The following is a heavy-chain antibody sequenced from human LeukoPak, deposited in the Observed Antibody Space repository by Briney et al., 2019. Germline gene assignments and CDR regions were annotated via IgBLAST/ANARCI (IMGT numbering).Heavy chain of an antibody. CDR1: GGSFSGYY. V-gene: IGHV4-34*01. J-gene: IGHJ3*02. D-gene: IGHD1-26*01. Sequence: PSETLTLTCAVYGGSFSGYYWSWIRQPPGKGLEWIGSIYHSGSTYYNPSLKSRVTIPVDTSKNQFSLKLSSVTAADTAVYYCARSYLGATTGDAFDIWGQGAMVTVSS. CDR2: IYHSGST. CDR3: ARSYLGATTGDAFDI.